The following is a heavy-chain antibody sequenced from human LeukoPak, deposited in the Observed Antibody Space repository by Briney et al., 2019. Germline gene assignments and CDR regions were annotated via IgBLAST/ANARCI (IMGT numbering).Heavy chain of an antibody. V-gene: IGHV4-39*07. Sequence: PAETLSLTCTVAGGSISSSSYYWGWIRQPPGKGREWIGSIYYSGSTYYNPSVKSRVTISVDTSKNQFSLKLSSVTAADTAVYYCARVGVVDFWSGYRIDYWGQGTLVTVSS. CDR1: GGSISSSSYY. J-gene: IGHJ4*02. CDR3: ARVGVVDFWSGYRIDY. D-gene: IGHD3-3*01. CDR2: IYYSGST.